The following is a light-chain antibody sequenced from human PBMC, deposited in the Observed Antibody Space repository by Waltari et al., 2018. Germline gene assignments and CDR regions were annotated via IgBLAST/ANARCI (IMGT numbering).Light chain of an antibody. J-gene: IGLJ2*01. CDR3: QSYDTTLSVV. V-gene: IGLV1-40*01. CDR2: GTN. CDR1: TSNIGAGYE. Sequence: QSVVTQPPSVSGAPGQRVSISCTGRTSNIGAGYEVHWYQQGPGKAPKLIIYGTNTRPLGVPDRFFGSQYGTSASLAIIGLQAEDEGDYYCQSYDTTLSVVFGGGTKLTVL.